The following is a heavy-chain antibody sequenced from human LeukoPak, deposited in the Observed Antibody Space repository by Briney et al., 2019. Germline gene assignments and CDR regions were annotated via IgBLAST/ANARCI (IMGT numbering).Heavy chain of an antibody. CDR1: GFTVSSNY. J-gene: IGHJ4*02. D-gene: IGHD6-19*01. V-gene: IGHV3-66*01. Sequence: GGSLRLSCAASGFTVSSNYMSWVRQAPGKGLEWVSVIYSGGSTYYADSVKGRFTISRDNAKNLVYLQMNSLRDDDTAVYYCARARSGWYMDYWGQGTLVTVSS. CDR2: IYSGGST. CDR3: ARARSGWYMDY.